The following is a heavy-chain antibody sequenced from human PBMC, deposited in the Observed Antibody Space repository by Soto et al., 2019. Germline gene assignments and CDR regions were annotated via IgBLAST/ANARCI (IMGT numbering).Heavy chain of an antibody. V-gene: IGHV3-33*01. CDR3: ARAEGRGRADYDILTGPRRPFDY. CDR2: IWYDGSNK. D-gene: IGHD3-9*01. CDR1: GFTFSSYG. Sequence: GGSLRLSCAASGFTFSSYGMHWVRQAPGKGLEWVAVIWYDGSNKYYADSVKGRFTISRDNTKNTLYLQMNSLRAEDTAVYYCARAEGRGRADYDILTGPRRPFDYWGQGTLVTAPQ. J-gene: IGHJ4*02.